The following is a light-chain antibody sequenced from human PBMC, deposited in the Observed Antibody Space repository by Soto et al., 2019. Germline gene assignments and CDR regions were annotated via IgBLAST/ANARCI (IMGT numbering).Light chain of an antibody. CDR2: ENN. J-gene: IGLJ1*01. V-gene: IGLV1-51*02. CDR3: ETWDSSLSAEV. CDR1: SSNIGNNY. Sequence: QSALTQPPSVSAAPGQKVTISCSGSSSNIGNNYVSWYQQLPGTAPKLLIYENNKRPSGIPDRFSGSKSGTSATLGITGPQSGDEADYYWETWDSSLSAEVFGSGPKVTAL.